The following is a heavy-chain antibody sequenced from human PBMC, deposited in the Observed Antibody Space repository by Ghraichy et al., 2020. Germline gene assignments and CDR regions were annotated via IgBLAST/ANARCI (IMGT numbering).Heavy chain of an antibody. D-gene: IGHD6-13*01. V-gene: IGHV3-48*02. CDR2: ISSSSSTI. Sequence: GGSLRLSCAASGFTFSSYSMNWVRQAPGKGLEWVSYISSSSSTIYYADSVKGRFTISRDNAKNSLYLQMNSLRDEDTAVYYCARDSVSSSWYGIWYFDLWGRGTLVTVSS. CDR3: ARDSVSSSWYGIWYFDL. J-gene: IGHJ2*01. CDR1: GFTFSSYS.